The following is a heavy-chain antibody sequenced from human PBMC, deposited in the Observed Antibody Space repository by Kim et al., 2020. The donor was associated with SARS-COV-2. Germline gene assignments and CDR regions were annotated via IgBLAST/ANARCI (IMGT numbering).Heavy chain of an antibody. D-gene: IGHD3-22*01. V-gene: IGHV3-11*01. CDR1: GFTLSDYY. CDR3: ARAGSGYNAFEI. CDR2: ISSSGSVI. J-gene: IGHJ3*02. Sequence: GGSLRLSCVASGFTLSDYYMTWIRQTPGKGLEWVSYISSSGSVIFYADSVKGRFTISRDNAKNSLYLQMNSLRAEDTAVYHCARAGSGYNAFEIWGQGTMVTVSS.